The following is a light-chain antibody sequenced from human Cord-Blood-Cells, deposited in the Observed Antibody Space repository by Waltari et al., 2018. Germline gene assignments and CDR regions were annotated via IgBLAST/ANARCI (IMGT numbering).Light chain of an antibody. J-gene: IGLJ2*01. V-gene: IGLV1-44*01. CDR3: AAWDDSLNGPV. CDR2: SNN. Sequence: QSVLTQPPSASGTPGQRVNISCSGSSSNIGSNTVNWYQQLPGTAAKLLIYSNNQRPSGVPDRFSGSKSGTSASLAISGLQSEDEADYYCAAWDDSLNGPVFGGGTKLTVL. CDR1: SSNIGSNT.